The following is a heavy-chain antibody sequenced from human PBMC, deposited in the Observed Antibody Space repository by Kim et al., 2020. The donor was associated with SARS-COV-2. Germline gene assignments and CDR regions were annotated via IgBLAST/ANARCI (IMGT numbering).Heavy chain of an antibody. D-gene: IGHD2-15*01. V-gene: IGHV3-48*02. CDR1: GFTFSAYD. CDR2: ITKSSTTI. Sequence: GGSLRLFCATPGFTFSAYDMNWVRQAPGKGLEWLSFITKSSTTIYYADSVEGRFTISRDNAKNSLFLQMNSLRDEDTALYYCVRDRMGGAFDIWGQWTMV. J-gene: IGHJ3*02. CDR3: VRDRMGGAFDI.